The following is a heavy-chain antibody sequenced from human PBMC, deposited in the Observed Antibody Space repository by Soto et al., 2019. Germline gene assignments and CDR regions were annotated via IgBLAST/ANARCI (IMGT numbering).Heavy chain of an antibody. J-gene: IGHJ4*01. D-gene: IGHD2-2*01. CDR2: IFHSGNA. CDR3: ARAHAPTLPFDY. CDR1: GGSIRNVY. V-gene: IGHV4-59*01. Sequence: SETLSLTCTVSGGSIRNVYWSWIRQPPGRGLEWIGFIFHSGNAKYNPSLKSRVTISVDTSKNQFSLSLDSVTAADTAVYFCARAHAPTLPFDYWGQGTLVTVSS.